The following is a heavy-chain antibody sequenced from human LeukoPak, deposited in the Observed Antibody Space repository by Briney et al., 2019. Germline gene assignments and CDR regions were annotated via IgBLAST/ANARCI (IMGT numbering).Heavy chain of an antibody. J-gene: IGHJ4*02. CDR1: GGSISSGDYY. CDR2: IYYSGST. D-gene: IGHD5-18*01. V-gene: IGHV4-30-4*01. CDR3: AREVRGYSYGYFDY. Sequence: SETLSLTCTVSGGSISSGDYYWSWIRQPPGKGLEWIGYIYYSGSTYYNPSLKSRVTISVDTSKNQFSLKLSSVTAADTAVYYCAREVRGYSYGYFDYWGREPWSPSP.